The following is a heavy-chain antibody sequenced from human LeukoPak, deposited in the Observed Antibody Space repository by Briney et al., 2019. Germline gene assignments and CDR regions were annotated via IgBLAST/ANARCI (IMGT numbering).Heavy chain of an antibody. CDR2: IYSGGST. Sequence: GSLRLSCAASGFTVSSNYMSWVRQAPGKGLEWVSVIYSGGSTYYADSVKGRFTISRDNSKNTLYLQMNSLRAEDTAVYYCARGPAIVGATTGAFDIWGQGTMVTVSS. D-gene: IGHD1-26*01. V-gene: IGHV3-53*01. CDR1: GFTVSSNY. J-gene: IGHJ3*02. CDR3: ARGPAIVGATTGAFDI.